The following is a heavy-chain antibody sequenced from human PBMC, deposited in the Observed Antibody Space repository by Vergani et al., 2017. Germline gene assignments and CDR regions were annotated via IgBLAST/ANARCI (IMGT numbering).Heavy chain of an antibody. Sequence: QLQLQESGPGLVKPSETLSLTCTVSGGSISSSSYYWSWIRQPPGKGLEWIGEINHSGSTNYNPSLKSRVTISVDTSKNQFSLKLSSVTAADTAVYYCARTLLSSSWYGRINYYGMDVWGQGTTVTVSS. V-gene: IGHV4-39*07. J-gene: IGHJ6*02. CDR1: GGSISSSSYY. CDR3: ARTLLSSSWYGRINYYGMDV. CDR2: INHSGST. D-gene: IGHD6-13*01.